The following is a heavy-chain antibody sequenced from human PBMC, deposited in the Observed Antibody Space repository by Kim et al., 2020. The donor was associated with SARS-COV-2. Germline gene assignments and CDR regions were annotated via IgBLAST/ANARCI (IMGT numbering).Heavy chain of an antibody. Sequence: GGSLRLSCAASGFAFRTYAMNWVRQAPGKGLEWVSGVGPGGRMTQYADSVKGRFTISRDNSYNTLYLQMDSLTAEDTAVYYCAKRIAPGDYYPISDFFDSWGQGTLVAVSP. CDR1: GFAFRTYA. CDR2: VGPGGRMT. D-gene: IGHD4-17*01. V-gene: IGHV3-23*01. CDR3: AKRIAPGDYYPISDFFDS. J-gene: IGHJ4*02.